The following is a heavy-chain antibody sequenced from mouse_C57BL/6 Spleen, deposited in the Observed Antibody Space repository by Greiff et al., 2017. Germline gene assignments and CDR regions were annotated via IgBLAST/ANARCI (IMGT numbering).Heavy chain of an antibody. CDR2: ISYDGSN. D-gene: IGHD2-4*01. Sequence: ESGPGLVKPSQSLSLTCSVTGYSITSGYYWNWIRQFPGNKLEWMGYISYDGSNNYNPSLKNRISITRDTSKNQFFLKLNSVTTEDTATYYCARVYYDYDGFDYWGQGTTLTVSS. J-gene: IGHJ2*01. CDR1: GYSITSGYY. CDR3: ARVYYDYDGFDY. V-gene: IGHV3-6*01.